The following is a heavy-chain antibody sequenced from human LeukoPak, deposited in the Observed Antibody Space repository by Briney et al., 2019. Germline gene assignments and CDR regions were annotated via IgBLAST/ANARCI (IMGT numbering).Heavy chain of an antibody. V-gene: IGHV6-1*01. CDR3: ARGKSGYDS. Sequence: SQTLSLTCAISGDSVSSNSVTWNWIRQSPSRGLEWLGKTYYRSKWYNDYAVSVKSRVTINPDTSRNQFSLQLNSVTPEDTAVYYCARGKSGYDSWGQGTLVTVSS. CDR1: GDSVSSNSVT. D-gene: IGHD5-12*01. J-gene: IGHJ5*01. CDR2: TYYRSKWYN.